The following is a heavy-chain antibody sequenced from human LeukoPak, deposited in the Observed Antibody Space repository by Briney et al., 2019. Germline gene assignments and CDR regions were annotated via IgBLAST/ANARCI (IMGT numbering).Heavy chain of an antibody. CDR1: GYTFTSYG. Sequence: RASVKVSCKASGYTFTSYGISLVRQAPGQGLEWMGWISAYNGNTNYAQKLQGRVTMTTDTSTSTAYMELRSLRSDDTAVYYCARDRTGHYYGSTFDYWGQGTLVTVSS. CDR3: ARDRTGHYYGSTFDY. D-gene: IGHD3-10*01. V-gene: IGHV1-18*01. CDR2: ISAYNGNT. J-gene: IGHJ4*02.